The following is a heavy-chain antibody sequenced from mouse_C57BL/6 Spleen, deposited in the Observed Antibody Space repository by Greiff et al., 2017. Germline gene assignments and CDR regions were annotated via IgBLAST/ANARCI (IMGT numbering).Heavy chain of an antibody. V-gene: IGHV5-16*01. D-gene: IGHD1-1*01. CDR3: ARGIHYYGSSAYYFDY. CDR2: INYDGSST. CDR1: GFTFSDYY. J-gene: IGHJ2*01. Sequence: EVQVVESEGGLVQPGSSMKLSCTASGFTFSDYYMAWVRQVPEKGLEWVANINYDGSSTYYLDSLKSRFIISRDNAKNILYLQMSSLKSEDTATYYCARGIHYYGSSAYYFDYWGQGTTLTVSS.